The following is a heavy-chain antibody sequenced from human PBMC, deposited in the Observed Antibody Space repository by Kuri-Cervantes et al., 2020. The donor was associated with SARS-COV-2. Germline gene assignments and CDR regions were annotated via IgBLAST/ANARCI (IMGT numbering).Heavy chain of an antibody. CDR3: ARAEDIVATIDI. D-gene: IGHD5-12*01. J-gene: IGHJ3*02. CDR1: GYTFTSYY. CDR2: INPSGGNT. V-gene: IGHV1-46*01. Sequence: ASVKVSCKASGYTFTSYYMHWVRQAPGQGLEWMGIINPSGGNTNYAQKLQGRVTMTTDTSTSTAYMELRSLRSDDTAVYYCARAEDIVATIDIWGQGTMVTVSS.